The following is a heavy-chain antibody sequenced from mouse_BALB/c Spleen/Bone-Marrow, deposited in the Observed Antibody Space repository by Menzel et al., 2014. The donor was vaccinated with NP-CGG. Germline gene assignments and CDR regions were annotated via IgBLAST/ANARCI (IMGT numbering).Heavy chain of an antibody. V-gene: IGHV1-85*01. J-gene: IGHJ3*01. D-gene: IGHD2-2*01. CDR3: ARRVYYVYDGGAWFAY. CDR1: GYTFTSYD. CDR2: IFPGDGST. Sequence: VKLVESGAELVKPGASVKLSCKASGYTFTSYDINWVRQRPEQGLEWIGWIFPGDGSTKYNEKFKGKATLTTDKSSSTAYMQLSRLTSEDSAVYFCARRVYYVYDGGAWFAYWGQGTLVTVSA.